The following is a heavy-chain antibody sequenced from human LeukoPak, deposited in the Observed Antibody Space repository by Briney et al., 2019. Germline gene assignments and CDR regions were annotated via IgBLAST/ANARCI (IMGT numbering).Heavy chain of an antibody. V-gene: IGHV3-23*01. J-gene: IGHJ4*02. D-gene: IGHD1-1*01. CDR3: AKQTRTTTAPDY. Sequence: GGSLRLSCAASGFSFSTYAMSWVRQAPGKGLEWVSTISGSGDNTYYADSLKGRFTISRDSSKNTLYLQTNSLRAEDTAVYYCAKQTRTTTAPDYWGQGTLVTVSS. CDR2: ISGSGDNT. CDR1: GFSFSTYA.